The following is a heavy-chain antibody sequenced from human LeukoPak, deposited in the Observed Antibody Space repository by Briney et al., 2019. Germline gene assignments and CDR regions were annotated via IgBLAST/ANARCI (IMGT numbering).Heavy chain of an antibody. CDR2: INSNSGAT. CDR3: ARDGSLGY. J-gene: IGHJ4*02. Sequence: GASVKVSCKASGYTFTDYYTHWVRQAPGQGLEWMGWINSNSGATNYAQKSQGRVTMTRDTSISTAYMELTRLGSDDTAVYYCARDGSLGYWGQGTLVTVPS. D-gene: IGHD5-12*01. CDR1: GYTFTDYY. V-gene: IGHV1-2*02.